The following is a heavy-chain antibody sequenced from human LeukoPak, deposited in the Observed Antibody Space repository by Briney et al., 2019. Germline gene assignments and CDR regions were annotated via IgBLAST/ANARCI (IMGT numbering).Heavy chain of an antibody. V-gene: IGHV1-46*01. CDR1: GYTFTSYN. Sequence: ASVKVSCKASGYTFTSYNMHWVRQAPGQGLEWMGIINPSGGSTSYAQKFQGRVTMTRDTSTSTVYMELSSLRSEHTAVYYCARAGYCSGGSCYSGNWFDPSSQGTLVTVSS. CDR3: ARAGYCSGGSCYSGNWFDP. D-gene: IGHD2-15*01. CDR2: INPSGGST. J-gene: IGHJ5*02.